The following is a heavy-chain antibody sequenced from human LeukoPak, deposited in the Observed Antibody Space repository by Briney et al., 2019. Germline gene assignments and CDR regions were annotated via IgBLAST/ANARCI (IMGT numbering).Heavy chain of an antibody. V-gene: IGHV3-30*02. Sequence: GGSLRLSCAASGLTFSSYAMSWVRQAPGKGLEWVAFIRYDGSIKYYADSVKGRFTISRDNSKNPLYLQMNSLRAEDTAVYYCAKESDYGDSYFDYWGREPWSQSPQ. CDR3: AKESDYGDSYFDY. D-gene: IGHD4-17*01. CDR1: GLTFSSYA. J-gene: IGHJ4*02. CDR2: IRYDGSIK.